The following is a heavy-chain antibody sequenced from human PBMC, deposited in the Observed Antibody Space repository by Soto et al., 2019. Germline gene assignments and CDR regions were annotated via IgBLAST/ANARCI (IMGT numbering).Heavy chain of an antibody. V-gene: IGHV3-23*01. D-gene: IGHD3-9*01. CDR2: ISGSGGST. J-gene: IGHJ5*02. CDR1: GFTFSSYA. Sequence: GGSLRLSCAASGFTFSSYAMSWVRQAPGKGLEWVSAISGSGGSTYYADSVKGRFTISRDNSKNTLYLQMNSLRAEDTAVSYCAKGVSRSDLFDWFDPSGHGTLLTVSS. CDR3: AKGVSRSDLFDWFDP.